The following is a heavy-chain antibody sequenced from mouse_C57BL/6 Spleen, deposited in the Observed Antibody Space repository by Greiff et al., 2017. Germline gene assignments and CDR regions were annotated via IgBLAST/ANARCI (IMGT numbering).Heavy chain of an antibody. Sequence: VQLQQSGPELVKPGASVKISCKASGYAFSSSWMNWVKQSPGKSLEWIGRIYPGNGDTNYNGKFKGKATLTVDKSSSTAYMQLSRLTSDDSAFYFCARSKVLDYWGQGTTLTVSS. V-gene: IGHV1-82*01. CDR3: ARSKVLDY. J-gene: IGHJ2*01. CDR1: GYAFSSSW. D-gene: IGHD1-3*01. CDR2: IYPGNGDT.